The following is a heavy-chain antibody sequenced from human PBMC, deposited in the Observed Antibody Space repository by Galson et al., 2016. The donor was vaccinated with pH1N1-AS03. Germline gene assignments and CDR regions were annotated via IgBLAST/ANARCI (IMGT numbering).Heavy chain of an antibody. D-gene: IGHD3-16*01. CDR2: INTDETKT. V-gene: IGHV3-74*01. Sequence: SLRLSCAASGFTLRNYWMHWVRQAPGGGLVWVSRINTDETKTYYADSVEGRFAISRDIAKNTVYLQMNSLGPEDTAVYYCARGVLGDAVGLDSWCQGTLVTVSS. CDR3: ARGVLGDAVGLDS. CDR1: GFTLRNYW. J-gene: IGHJ4*02.